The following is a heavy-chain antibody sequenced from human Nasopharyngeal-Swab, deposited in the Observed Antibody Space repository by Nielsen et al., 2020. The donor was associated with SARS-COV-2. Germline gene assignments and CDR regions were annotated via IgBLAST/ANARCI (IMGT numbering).Heavy chain of an antibody. V-gene: IGHV3-7*03. CDR1: GFTFSSYW. J-gene: IGHJ6*02. CDR2: IKQDGSEK. Sequence: GESLKISCAASGFTFSSYWMSWVRQAPGKGPEWVANIKQDGSEKYYVDSVKGRFTISRDNAKNSLYLQMNSLRAEDTAVYYCAREGQRYYGMDVWGQGTTVTVSS. CDR3: AREGQRYYGMDV.